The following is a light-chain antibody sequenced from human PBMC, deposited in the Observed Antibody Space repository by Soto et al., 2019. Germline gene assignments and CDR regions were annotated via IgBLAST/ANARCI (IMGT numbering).Light chain of an antibody. CDR3: SSYTSSSTLL. CDR2: EVS. J-gene: IGLJ1*01. Sequence: ALTQPASVSGSPGQSITISCTGTSSDVGGYNYVSWYQQHPGKAPKLMIYEVSNRPSGVSNRFSGSKSGNTASLTISGLQAEDEADYYCSSYTSSSTLLFGTGTKVTVL. V-gene: IGLV2-14*01. CDR1: SSDVGGYNY.